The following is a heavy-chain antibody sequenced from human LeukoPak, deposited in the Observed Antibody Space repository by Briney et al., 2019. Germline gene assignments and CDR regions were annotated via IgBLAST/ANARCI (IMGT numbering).Heavy chain of an antibody. CDR3: AREKYYYDSSGYGDAFDI. CDR2: ITPILGIA. CDR1: GGTFSSYT. D-gene: IGHD3-22*01. Sequence: SVKVSCKASGGTFSSYTISWVRQAPGQGLEWMGRITPILGIANYAQKFQGRVTITADKSTSTAYMELSSLRSEDTAVYYCAREKYYYDSSGYGDAFDIWGQGTMVTVSS. V-gene: IGHV1-69*04. J-gene: IGHJ3*02.